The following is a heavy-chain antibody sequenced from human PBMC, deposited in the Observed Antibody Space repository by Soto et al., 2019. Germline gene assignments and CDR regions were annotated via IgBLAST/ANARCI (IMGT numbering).Heavy chain of an antibody. CDR2: IYYSGST. D-gene: IGHD4-17*01. V-gene: IGHV4-61*08. CDR3: ARTYGFDAFDI. CDR1: GGSISSGDYY. J-gene: IGHJ3*02. Sequence: SETLSLTCTVSGGSISSGDYYWSWIRQPPGKGLEWIGYIYYSGSTNYNPSLKSRVTISVDTSKNQFSLKLSSVTAADTAVYYCARTYGFDAFDIWGQGTMVTVSS.